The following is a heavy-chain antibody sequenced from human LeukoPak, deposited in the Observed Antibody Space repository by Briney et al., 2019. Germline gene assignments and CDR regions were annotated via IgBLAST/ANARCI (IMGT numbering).Heavy chain of an antibody. CDR3: ARDPVSSDVYNGMDV. J-gene: IGHJ6*02. CDR1: GFTFSNYA. V-gene: IGHV3-21*01. Sequence: PGGSLRLSCAASGFTFSNYAMSWVRQAPGKGLEWVSAISGSGSNTYYADSVKGRFTISRDNAKNSLYLQMNSLRAEDTAVYYCARDPVSSDVYNGMDVWGQGTTVTVSS. D-gene: IGHD1-14*01. CDR2: ISGSGSNT.